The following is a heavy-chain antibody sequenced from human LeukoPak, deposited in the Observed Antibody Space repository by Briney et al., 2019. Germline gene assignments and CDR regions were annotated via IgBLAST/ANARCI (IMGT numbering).Heavy chain of an antibody. CDR2: IYWNNDN. D-gene: IGHD4-17*01. CDR1: GFSLTTSGVG. J-gene: IGHJ4*02. Sequence: SGPTLVNPTQTLTLTCTFSGFSLTTSGVGVGWIRQPPGKALEWLALIYWNNDNRYNPSLKTRLTITKDTSKNQVVLIMASMDPVDTATYYCAHYGDYKFLYYFDYWGQGTPVTVSS. CDR3: AHYGDYKFLYYFDY. V-gene: IGHV2-5*01.